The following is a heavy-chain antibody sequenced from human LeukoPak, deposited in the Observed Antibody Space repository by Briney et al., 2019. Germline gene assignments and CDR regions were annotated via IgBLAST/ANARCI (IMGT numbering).Heavy chain of an antibody. CDR2: INHSGST. D-gene: IGHD6-19*01. J-gene: IGHJ4*02. V-gene: IGHV4-34*01. CDR3: ASGGWSYDY. Sequence: SETPSLTCAVYGGSFSGYYWSWIRQPPGKGLEWIGEINHSGSTNYNPSLKSRVTTSVDTSKNQFSLKLSSVTAADTAVYYCASGGWSYDYWGQGTLVTVSS. CDR1: GGSFSGYY.